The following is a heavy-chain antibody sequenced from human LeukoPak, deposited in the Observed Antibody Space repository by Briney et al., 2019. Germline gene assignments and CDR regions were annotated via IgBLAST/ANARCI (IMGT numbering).Heavy chain of an antibody. V-gene: IGHV4-34*01. D-gene: IGHD6-13*01. Sequence: SETLSLTCAVYGGSFSGYYWSWIRQPPGKGLEWIGEINHSGSTNYNPSLKSRVTISVDTSKNQFSLKLSSVTAADTAVYYCARGPYSSHWGQGTLVTVST. J-gene: IGHJ4*02. CDR2: INHSGST. CDR3: ARGPYSSH. CDR1: GGSFSGYY.